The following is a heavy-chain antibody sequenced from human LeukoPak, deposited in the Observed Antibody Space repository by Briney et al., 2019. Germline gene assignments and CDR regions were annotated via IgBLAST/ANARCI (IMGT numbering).Heavy chain of an antibody. CDR1: GYTFTSYG. J-gene: IGHJ6*03. V-gene: IGHV1-8*02. Sequence: ASVKVSCKASGYTFTSYGISRVRQATGQGLEWMGWMNPNSGNTGYAQKFQGRVTMTRNTSISTAYMELSSLRSEDTAVYYCARPQAPYYYYYYYMDVWGKGTTVTVSS. CDR3: ARPQAPYYYYYYYMDV. CDR2: MNPNSGNT.